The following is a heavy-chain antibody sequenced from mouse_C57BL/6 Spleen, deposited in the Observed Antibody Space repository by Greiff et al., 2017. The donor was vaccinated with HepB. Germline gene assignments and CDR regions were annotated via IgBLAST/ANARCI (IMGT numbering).Heavy chain of an antibody. V-gene: IGHV5-17*01. CDR1: GFTFSDYG. Sequence: EVQRVESGGGLVKPGGSLKLSCAASGFTFSDYGMHWVRQAPEKGLEWVAYISSGISTIYYADAVKGRFTISRDNAKNTLFLQMTSLRSEDTAMYYCARIGVWGTGTTVTVSS. CDR3: ARIGV. CDR2: ISSGISTI. J-gene: IGHJ1*03.